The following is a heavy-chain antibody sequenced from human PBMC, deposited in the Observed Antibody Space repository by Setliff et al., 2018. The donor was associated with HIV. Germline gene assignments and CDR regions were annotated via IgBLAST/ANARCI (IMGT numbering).Heavy chain of an antibody. CDR1: GGFINTNSYY. D-gene: IGHD1-26*01. CDR3: VALSVVQTQAMELAWFEP. Sequence: SETLSLTCNVSGGFINTNSYYWGWIRQPPGKKVEWIGNVFYSGTTYYSPSLKRRVTISVDPAKNHFSLRLSSVTAEDTAVYFCVALSVVQTQAMELAWFEPWGQGTPVTVSS. V-gene: IGHV4-39*02. CDR2: VFYSGTT. J-gene: IGHJ5*02.